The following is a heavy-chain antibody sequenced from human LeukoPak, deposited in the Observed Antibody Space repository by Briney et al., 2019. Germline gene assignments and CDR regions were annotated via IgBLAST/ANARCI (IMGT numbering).Heavy chain of an antibody. D-gene: IGHD3-10*02. Sequence: SETLSLTCGVYGGSVSGYYWNWIRQPPGKGLEWIGEINHSGSTSYNPSLKSRVTISLDTSKNQFSLKLRSVTAADTAVYYCVAGVRGVLLFDYWGQGTLVTVSS. CDR2: INHSGST. V-gene: IGHV4-34*01. J-gene: IGHJ4*02. CDR1: GGSVSGYY. CDR3: VAGVRGVLLFDY.